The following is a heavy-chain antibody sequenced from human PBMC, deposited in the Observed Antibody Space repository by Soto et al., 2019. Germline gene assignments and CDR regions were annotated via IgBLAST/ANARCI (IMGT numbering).Heavy chain of an antibody. CDR1: GDTFSFYT. Sequence: QVQLVQSGAEVRKPGSSVKVSCKASGDTFSFYTINWVRQAPGLGLEWMGRVNPIVSMSNYAQKFQGRVTITADKSTNTAYMQLSSLRSEDTAIYYCAASYGSGYRAVDYWGQGARVTVAS. J-gene: IGHJ4*02. D-gene: IGHD3-10*01. CDR2: VNPIVSMS. V-gene: IGHV1-69*02. CDR3: AASYGSGYRAVDY.